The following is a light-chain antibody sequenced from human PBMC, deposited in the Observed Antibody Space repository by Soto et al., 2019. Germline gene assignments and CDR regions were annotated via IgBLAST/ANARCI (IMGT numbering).Light chain of an antibody. CDR1: QNINNW. V-gene: IGKV1-5*01. CDR3: QSYNHY. J-gene: IGKJ4*01. CDR2: GAS. Sequence: DIQMTQSPSTLSASVGDRVTITCRARQNINNWLAWYQQKPGKAPNLLIYGASTLASGVPSRFSGSGSGTEFTLTISGLQPDDFGTYYFQSYNHYFGGGTKVEMK.